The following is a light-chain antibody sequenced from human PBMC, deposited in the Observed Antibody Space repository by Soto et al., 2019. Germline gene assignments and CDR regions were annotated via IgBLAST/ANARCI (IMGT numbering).Light chain of an antibody. CDR3: QVWDGTTDNLYV. CDR2: DNN. V-gene: IGLV3-21*02. CDR1: NIGVKS. J-gene: IGLJ1*01. Sequence: SSELTQPPSLSVAPGQTARVTCGGNNIGVKSVHWYQQRPGQAPVLVVYDNNDRPSGIPERFSGSNSGNTATLTISRVEAWDEADYYCQVWDGTTDNLYVFGTGTKLTVL.